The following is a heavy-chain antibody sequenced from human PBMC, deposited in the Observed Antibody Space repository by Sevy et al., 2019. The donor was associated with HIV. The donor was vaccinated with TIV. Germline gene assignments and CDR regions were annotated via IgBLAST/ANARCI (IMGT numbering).Heavy chain of an antibody. CDR3: TRNGGAFDNGFDP. D-gene: IGHD2-8*01. Sequence: GGSLRLSCTASGFTFSSYDRNWVRQAPGKGLEGVSKIGSSGSSIYYADSVKGRFTISRDNAKNSLNLQMNSLRAEDTAVYYCTRNGGAFDNGFDPWGQGTLVTVSS. J-gene: IGHJ5*02. V-gene: IGHV3-48*03. CDR2: IGSSGSSI. CDR1: GFTFSSYD.